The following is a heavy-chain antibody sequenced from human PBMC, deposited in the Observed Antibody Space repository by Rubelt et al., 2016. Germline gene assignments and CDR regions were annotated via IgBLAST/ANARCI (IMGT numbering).Heavy chain of an antibody. J-gene: IGHJ6*03. CDR2: LYSGGAA. CDR1: GFTVSNSY. CDR3: ARGLQDEPGYYYFYMDV. D-gene: IGHD4-11*01. V-gene: IGHV3-66*01. Sequence: EVQLVVSGGGLVQPGGSLRLSCAASGFTVSNSYIHWVRQAPGKGLEWVSVLYSGGAAYYAGSVKGRFTISRDSSKNTLYLQMDSLRAEETAVYYCARGLQDEPGYYYFYMDVWGKGTTVTVSS.